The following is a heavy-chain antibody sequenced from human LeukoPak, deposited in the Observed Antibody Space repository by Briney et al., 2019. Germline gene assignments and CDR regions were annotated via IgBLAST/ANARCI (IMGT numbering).Heavy chain of an antibody. D-gene: IGHD5-18*01. V-gene: IGHV3-30*04. Sequence: PGGSLRLSCAASGFTFSSYAMHWVRQAPGKGLEWVAVISYDGSNKYYADSVKVRFTISRDNSKNTLYLQMNSLRAEDTAVYYCARGRGRGYSYARTDDYWGQGTLVTVSS. CDR1: GFTFSSYA. CDR2: ISYDGSNK. J-gene: IGHJ4*02. CDR3: ARGRGRGYSYARTDDY.